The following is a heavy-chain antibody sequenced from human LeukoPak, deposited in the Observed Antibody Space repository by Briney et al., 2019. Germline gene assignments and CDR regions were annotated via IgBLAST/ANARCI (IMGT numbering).Heavy chain of an antibody. CDR1: GFTFSRFW. D-gene: IGHD5-12*01. V-gene: IGHV3-7*04. CDR2: IKQDGSEK. CDR3: ARDGTYTDYDPDFDI. J-gene: IGHJ4*02. Sequence: GGSLRLSCAASGFTFSRFWMSWVRQAPGKGREWVANIKQDGSEKYYVDSVKGRFTISRDNAKNSLYLQMNSLRAEDTAVFYCARDGTYTDYDPDFDIWGQGTLVTVSS.